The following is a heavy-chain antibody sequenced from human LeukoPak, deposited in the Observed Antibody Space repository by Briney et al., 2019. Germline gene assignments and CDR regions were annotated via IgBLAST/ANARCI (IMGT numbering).Heavy chain of an antibody. CDR2: ISYDGSNK. CDR3: AREGYYGSGTYFDY. J-gene: IGHJ4*02. V-gene: IGHV3-30-3*01. Sequence: GRSLRLSCAASGFTFSRYDMYWVRQAPGKGLEWVAVISYDGSNKYYAGSVKGRFTISRDNSKNTLFLQMSNLRAEDTAVYYCAREGYYGSGTYFDYWGQGTLVTVSS. CDR1: GFTFSRYD. D-gene: IGHD3-10*01.